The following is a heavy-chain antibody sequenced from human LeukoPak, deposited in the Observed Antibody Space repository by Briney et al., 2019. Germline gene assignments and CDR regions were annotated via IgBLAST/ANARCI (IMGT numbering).Heavy chain of an antibody. J-gene: IGHJ4*02. CDR1: GGSISSSSYY. CDR2: IYYSGST. V-gene: IGHV4-39*07. D-gene: IGHD1-26*01. Sequence: PSETLSLTCTVSGGSISSSSYYWGWIRQPPGKGLEWIGSIYYSGSTYYNPSLKSRVTISVDTSKNQFSLNLSSVTAADTAVYYCAREEARSYYGAIDYWGQGTLVTVSS. CDR3: AREEARSYYGAIDY.